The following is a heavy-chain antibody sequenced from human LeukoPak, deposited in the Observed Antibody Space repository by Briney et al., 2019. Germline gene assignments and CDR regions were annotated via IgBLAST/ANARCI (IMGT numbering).Heavy chain of an antibody. J-gene: IGHJ6*03. CDR1: GFTFSSYG. V-gene: IGHV3-33*01. D-gene: IGHD2-15*01. CDR2: IWYDGSNK. Sequence: SGGSLRLSCAASGFTFSSYGMHWVRQAPGKGLEWVAVIWYDGSNKYYADSVKGRFTISRDNSKNTLYLQMNSLRAEDTAVYYCARDRAAHALYYYYYMDVWGKGTTVTVSS. CDR3: ARDRAAHALYYYYYMDV.